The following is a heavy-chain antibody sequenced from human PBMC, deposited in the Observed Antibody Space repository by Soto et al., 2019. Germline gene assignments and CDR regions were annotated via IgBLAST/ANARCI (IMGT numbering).Heavy chain of an antibody. D-gene: IGHD3-22*01. CDR2: ISSNGGSI. Sequence: GGSLRLSCAASGFTFSSYAMHWVRQAPGKGLEYVSAISSNGGSIYYGNSVKGRFTISRDNSKNTLYLQMNSLRAEDTAVYYCARSMIVVVRRYAFDIWGQGTMVTVSS. V-gene: IGHV3-64*01. CDR3: ARSMIVVVRRYAFDI. CDR1: GFTFSSYA. J-gene: IGHJ3*02.